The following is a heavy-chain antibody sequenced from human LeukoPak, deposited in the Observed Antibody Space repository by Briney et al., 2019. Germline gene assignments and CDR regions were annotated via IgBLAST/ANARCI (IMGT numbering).Heavy chain of an antibody. CDR1: GFTFSSYG. D-gene: IGHD2-21*01. J-gene: IGHJ4*02. CDR2: IRYDGSNE. Sequence: PGGSLRLSCAASGFTFSSYGMHWVRQAPGKGLEWVSFIRYDGSNEYYADSVRGRFTISRDNSKNTLYLQMNSLRAEDTAVYYCARSRLAYPTGWGQGTLVTVSS. CDR3: ARSRLAYPTG. V-gene: IGHV3-30*02.